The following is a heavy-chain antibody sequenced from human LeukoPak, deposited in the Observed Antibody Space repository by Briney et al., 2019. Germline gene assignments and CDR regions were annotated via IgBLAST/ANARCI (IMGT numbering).Heavy chain of an antibody. CDR2: ISGSGGST. CDR3: ATRVVVVAAKGFDY. V-gene: IGHV3-23*01. J-gene: IGHJ4*02. CDR1: GFTLSSHW. Sequence: GGSLRLSCAASGFTLSSHWMTWVRQAPGKGLEWVSAISGSGGSTYYADSVKGRFTISRDNSKNTLYLQVNSLRAEDTAVYYCATRVVVVAAKGFDYWGQGTLVTVSS. D-gene: IGHD2-15*01.